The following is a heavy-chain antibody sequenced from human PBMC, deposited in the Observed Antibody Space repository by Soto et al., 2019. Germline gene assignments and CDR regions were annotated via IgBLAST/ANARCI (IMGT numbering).Heavy chain of an antibody. CDR1: EFSISSYA. CDR3: AKDTGGATYYYYGMDV. V-gene: IGHV3-30*18. CDR2: ISYDGSNK. D-gene: IGHD1-26*01. Sequence: WRPIRHSRRASEFSISSYATHRDRQAPGKGLEWVAVISYDGSNKYYADSVKGRFTISRDNSKNTLYLQMNSLRAEDTAVYYCAKDTGGATYYYYGMDVWGQGTTVTVSS. J-gene: IGHJ6*02.